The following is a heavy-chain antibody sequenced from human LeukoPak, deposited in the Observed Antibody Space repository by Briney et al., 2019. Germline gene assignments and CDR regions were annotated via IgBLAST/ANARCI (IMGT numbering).Heavy chain of an antibody. V-gene: IGHV3-30-3*01. J-gene: IGHJ4*02. CDR3: ARATGSYYSIGY. CDR1: GFTFSSYA. CDR2: ISYDGSNK. D-gene: IGHD1-26*01. Sequence: GGSLKLSCAASGFTFSSYAMHWVRQAPGKGLEWVAVISYDGSNKYYADSVKGRFTISRDNSKNTLYLQMNSLRAEDTAVYYCARATGSYYSIGYWGQGTLVTVSS.